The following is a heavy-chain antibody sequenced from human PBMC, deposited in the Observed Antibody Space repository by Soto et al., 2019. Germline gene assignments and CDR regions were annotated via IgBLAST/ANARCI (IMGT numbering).Heavy chain of an antibody. D-gene: IGHD2-15*01. Sequence: PGGSLRLSCAASGFSFSDHHMDWVRQAPGKGLEWVGRIRNKPNRDTTEYAASVKGRFTISRDDSKNSLYLQMNSLKSEDTALYYCTPLRSGFHIWGQGTMVTVSS. CDR3: TPLRSGFHI. J-gene: IGHJ3*02. CDR1: GFSFSDHH. CDR2: IRNKPNRDTT. V-gene: IGHV3-72*01.